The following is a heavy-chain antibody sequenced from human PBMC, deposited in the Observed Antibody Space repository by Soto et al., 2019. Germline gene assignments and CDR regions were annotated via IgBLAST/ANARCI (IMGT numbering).Heavy chain of an antibody. Sequence: SETLSLTCSVSGGSISGYYWSWIGRSPGKGLEYIGYIYYRGSTNYNSSLKSRVTMSVDTSRNQFSLKMNSVAAADTAVYYCARQQLLPFYYALDVWGQGTTVTVSS. D-gene: IGHD1-26*01. V-gene: IGHV4-59*01. CDR2: IYYRGST. J-gene: IGHJ6*02. CDR1: GGSISGYY. CDR3: ARQQLLPFYYALDV.